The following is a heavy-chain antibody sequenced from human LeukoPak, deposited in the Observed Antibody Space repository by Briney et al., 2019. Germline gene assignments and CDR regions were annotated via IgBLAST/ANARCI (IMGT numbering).Heavy chain of an antibody. D-gene: IGHD6-19*01. CDR2: ISGSGGRT. CDR3: AKEKYSSGFFDY. CDR1: GFTFSSYA. Sequence: PGGSLRLSCAASGFTFSSYAMSWVRQAPGKGLEWVSAISGSGGRTYYADSVKGRFTISRDNSKNTLYLQMNGLRAEDTAVYFCAKEKYSSGFFDYWGQGTLVTVSS. J-gene: IGHJ4*02. V-gene: IGHV3-23*01.